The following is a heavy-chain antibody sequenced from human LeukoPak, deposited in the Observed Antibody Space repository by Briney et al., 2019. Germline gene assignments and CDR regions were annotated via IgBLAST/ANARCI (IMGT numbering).Heavy chain of an antibody. V-gene: IGHV3-20*04. D-gene: IGHD6-6*01. CDR1: GFTFSNAW. CDR3: ARDYSSYY. Sequence: GGSLRLSCAASGFTFSNAWMSWVRQAPGKGLEWVSGISWNSGSIGYADSVKGRFTISRDNAKNSLYLQMNSLRAEDTAVYYCARDYSSYYWGQGTLVTVSS. CDR2: ISWNSGSI. J-gene: IGHJ4*02.